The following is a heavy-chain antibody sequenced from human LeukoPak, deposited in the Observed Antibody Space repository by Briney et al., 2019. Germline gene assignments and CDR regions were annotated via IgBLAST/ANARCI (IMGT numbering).Heavy chain of an antibody. CDR3: ARGEWDLLFDY. D-gene: IGHD1-26*01. CDR2: IYYSGST. CDR1: GGSISSYY. J-gene: IGHJ4*02. Sequence: PSGTLSLTCTVSGGSISSYYWSWIRQPPGKGLEWIGYIYYSGSTNYNPSLKSRVTISVDTSKNQFSLKLSSVTAADTAVYYCARGEWDLLFDYWGQGTLVTVSS. V-gene: IGHV4-59*01.